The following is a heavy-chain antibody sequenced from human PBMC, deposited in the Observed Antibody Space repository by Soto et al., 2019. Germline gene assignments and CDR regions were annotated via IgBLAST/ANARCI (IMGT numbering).Heavy chain of an antibody. Sequence: GGSLRLSCAASGFAFSNAWMNWVRQAPGKGLEWVGRIKRKTHGGTTDFAAPVKGRFAISRDDSNNIVYMQMNSLKIEDTAVYFCSTDSYTNTMVVRLDNWGHGTLVTVPQ. D-gene: IGHD2-15*01. CDR3: STDSYTNTMVVRLDN. CDR2: IKRKTHGGTT. CDR1: GFAFSNAW. V-gene: IGHV3-15*01. J-gene: IGHJ4*01.